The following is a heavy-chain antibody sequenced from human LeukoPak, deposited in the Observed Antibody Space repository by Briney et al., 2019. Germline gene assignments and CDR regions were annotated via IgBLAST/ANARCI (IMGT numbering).Heavy chain of an antibody. CDR2: IYYSGRT. J-gene: IGHJ3*02. V-gene: IGHV4-59*01. D-gene: IGHD2-21*02. CDR1: GGSISSNY. Sequence: SETLSLTCTVAGGSISSNYWSWIRQPPGKGLEWIGYIYYSGRTNYNPSLKSRVTISVDTSKNQFSLKLSSVTAADTAVYYCAGDSCGGDCRSHPHDAFDIWGQGTMVTVSS. CDR3: AGDSCGGDCRSHPHDAFDI.